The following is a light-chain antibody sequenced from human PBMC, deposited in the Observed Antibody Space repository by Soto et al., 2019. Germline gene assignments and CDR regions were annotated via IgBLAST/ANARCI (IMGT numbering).Light chain of an antibody. V-gene: IGKV3-11*01. CDR2: DAS. CDR1: QSVSSY. Sequence: EIVLPQSPATLSLSPGESSTLSCRASQSVSSYLAWYQQKPGQAPRLLIYDASNRATGIPARFSGSGSGTDFTLTISSLEPEEFAVYYCKQRSNWPPTVGQGTKVDIK. J-gene: IGKJ1*01. CDR3: KQRSNWPPT.